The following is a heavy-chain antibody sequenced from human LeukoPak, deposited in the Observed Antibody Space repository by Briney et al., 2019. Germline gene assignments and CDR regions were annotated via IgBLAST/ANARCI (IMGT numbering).Heavy chain of an antibody. D-gene: IGHD6-19*01. CDR2: IYSGGNT. CDR1: GFTVSSTY. V-gene: IGHV3-53*01. CDR3: ARGIAVAGTRVDY. J-gene: IGHJ4*02. Sequence: GGSLRLSCAASGFTVSSTYMSWVRQAPGKGLEWVSIIYSGGNTYYADSVKGRFTISRDNSKNTLYLQMNSLRAEDTAVYYCARGIAVAGTRVDYWGQGTLVTVSS.